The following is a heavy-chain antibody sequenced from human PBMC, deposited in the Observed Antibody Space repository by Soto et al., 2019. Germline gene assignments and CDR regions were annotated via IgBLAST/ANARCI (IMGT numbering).Heavy chain of an antibody. CDR2: INWNGGST. J-gene: IGHJ6*03. V-gene: IGHV3-20*01. CDR3: ARAGGAYYYFYMDV. CDR1: GFTFDGYG. Sequence: PGGSLRLSCAASGFTFDGYGMSWFRQAPGKGLEWVSGINWNGGSTGYADSVKGQCTISRDNAKNSLYLQMNSLRAEDTALYHCARAGGAYYYFYMDVWSRGTTVTVS. D-gene: IGHD4-17*01.